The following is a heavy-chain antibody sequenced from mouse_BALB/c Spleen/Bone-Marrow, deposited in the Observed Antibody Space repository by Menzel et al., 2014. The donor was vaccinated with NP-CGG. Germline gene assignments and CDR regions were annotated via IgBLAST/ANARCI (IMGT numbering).Heavy chain of an antibody. J-gene: IGHJ4*01. CDR1: GYTFTSYY. D-gene: IGHD2-2*01. CDR2: IYPGNVNT. V-gene: IGHV1S56*01. Sequence: QVQLKDSGPELVKPGASVRISCKASGYTFTSYYIHWVKQRPGQGLEWIGWIYPGNVNTKYDEKFKGKATLTADKSSSTAYMQLSSLTSEDSAVYFRARGGWLRDAMDYWGQGTSVTVSS. CDR3: ARGGWLRDAMDY.